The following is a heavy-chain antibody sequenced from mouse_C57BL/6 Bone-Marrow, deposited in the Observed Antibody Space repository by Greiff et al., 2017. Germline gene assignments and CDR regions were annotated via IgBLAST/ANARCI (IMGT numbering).Heavy chain of an antibody. CDR2: IDPSDSYT. J-gene: IGHJ3*01. CDR1: GYTFTSYW. CDR3: ARPYYYGFAY. V-gene: IGHV1-50*01. Sequence: VQLQQPGAELVKPGASVKLSCKASGYTFTSYWMQWVKQRPGQGLEWIGEIDPSDSYTNYNQKFKGKATLTVDTSSSTAYMQLRSLTSEDSAVYYCARPYYYGFAYWGQGTLVTVSA. D-gene: IGHD1-1*01.